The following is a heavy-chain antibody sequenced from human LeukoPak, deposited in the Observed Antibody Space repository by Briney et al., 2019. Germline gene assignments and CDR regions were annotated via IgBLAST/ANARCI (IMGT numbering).Heavy chain of an antibody. CDR3: ARERGILRGDAFDL. V-gene: IGHV4-4*07. CDR2: IYSSGNT. CDR1: GVSFTTYY. J-gene: IGHJ3*01. Sequence: KSSETLSLTCTVSGVSFTTYYWTWIRQPAGKGPEWIGRIYSSGNTNYNPSLESRVTMSIDTSKHQFSLKLTSVTAADTAVYYCARERGILRGDAFDLWGQGTMVTVSS. D-gene: IGHD1-26*01.